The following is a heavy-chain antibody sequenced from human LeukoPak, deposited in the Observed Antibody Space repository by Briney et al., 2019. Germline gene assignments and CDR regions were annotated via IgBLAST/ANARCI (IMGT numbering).Heavy chain of an antibody. D-gene: IGHD5-12*01. J-gene: IGHJ6*03. CDR1: GYTFTSYG. CDR2: ISAYNGNT. CDR3: ARVKSPSNSGYDYYYYYYMDV. V-gene: IGHV1-18*01. Sequence: GASVKASCKASGYTFTSYGISWVRQAPGQGLEWMGWISAYNGNTNDAQKLQGRVNMTTDTSTSTAYMELRSLRSDDTAVYYCARVKSPSNSGYDYYYYYYMDVWGKGTTVTVSS.